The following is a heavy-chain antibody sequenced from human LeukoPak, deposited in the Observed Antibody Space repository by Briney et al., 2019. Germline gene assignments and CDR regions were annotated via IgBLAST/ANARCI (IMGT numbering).Heavy chain of an antibody. Sequence: ASVKVSCKASGYTFTSYYMHWVRQAPGQGLEWMGIVNPSGGSTSYAQKFQGRVTMTRDTSTSTVYMELSSLRSEDTAVYYCARDRQQLLWFGEPEGAFDIWGQGTMVTVS. D-gene: IGHD3-10*01. V-gene: IGHV1-46*01. CDR1: GYTFTSYY. CDR2: VNPSGGST. CDR3: ARDRQQLLWFGEPEGAFDI. J-gene: IGHJ3*02.